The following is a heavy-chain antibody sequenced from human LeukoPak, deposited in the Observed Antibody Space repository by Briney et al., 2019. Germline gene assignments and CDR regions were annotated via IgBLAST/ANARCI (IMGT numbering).Heavy chain of an antibody. CDR2: IYSSGST. D-gene: IGHD4-23*01. V-gene: IGHV4-59*01. CDR1: GGSINSYY. Sequence: SETLSLTCTVSGGSINSYYWSWIRQPPEKGLEWIGYIYSSGSTNYNPSLKSRVTISVDTSKNQFSPKLSSGTAADTAVYYCARAGGYGGALGYWGQGTLVTVSP. J-gene: IGHJ4*02. CDR3: ARAGGYGGALGY.